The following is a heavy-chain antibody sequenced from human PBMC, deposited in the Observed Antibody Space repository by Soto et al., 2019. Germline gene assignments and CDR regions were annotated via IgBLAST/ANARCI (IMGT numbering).Heavy chain of an antibody. V-gene: IGHV3-23*01. D-gene: IGHD1-7*01. CDR2: ISGSGGST. J-gene: IGHJ4*02. CDR1: GFTFSSYA. Sequence: GGSLRLSCAASGFTFSSYAMSWVRQAPGKGLEWVSAISGSGGSTYYADSVKGRFTISRDNSKNTLYLQMNSLRAEDTAVYYCAKVPYNWNYFYYDYWGQGTLVTVSS. CDR3: AKVPYNWNYFYYDY.